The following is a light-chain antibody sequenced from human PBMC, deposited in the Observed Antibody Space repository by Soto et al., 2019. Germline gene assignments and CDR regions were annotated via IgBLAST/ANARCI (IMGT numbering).Light chain of an antibody. Sequence: EIGLTQSPGTLSLSPGERATLSCRASQSVSSSFLAWYQQKPGQAPRLLIYGASNRATGIPDRFSGSGSGTDFTLTISILEPEDFAVYYCQQYVTSPWAFGQGTKGAIE. CDR2: GAS. CDR3: QQYVTSPWA. J-gene: IGKJ1*01. V-gene: IGKV3-20*01. CDR1: QSVSSSF.